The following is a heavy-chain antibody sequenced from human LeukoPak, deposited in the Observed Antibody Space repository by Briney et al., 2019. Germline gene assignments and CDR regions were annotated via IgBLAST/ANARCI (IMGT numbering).Heavy chain of an antibody. J-gene: IGHJ4*02. CDR3: ARDLGAVAGNDY. D-gene: IGHD6-19*01. V-gene: IGHV3-11*05. Sequence: PGGSLRLSCAASGFTFSDYYMSWIRQAPGKGLERASYISSSSSYTNYADSVKGRFTISRDNAKNSLYLQMNSLRAEDTAVYYCARDLGAVAGNDYWGQGTLVTVSS. CDR2: ISSSSSYT. CDR1: GFTFSDYY.